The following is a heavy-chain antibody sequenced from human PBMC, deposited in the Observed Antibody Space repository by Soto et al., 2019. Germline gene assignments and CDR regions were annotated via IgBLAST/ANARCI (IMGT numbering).Heavy chain of an antibody. V-gene: IGHV3-23*01. CDR1: GFMFSTTD. J-gene: IGHJ5*02. CDR2: IEGSGEIT. CDR3: VKNSGWFNT. D-gene: IGHD3-10*01. Sequence: PVGSLRLSCAASGFMFSTTDMSWVRQAPGKGLEWLTTIEGSGEITYYADSVKGRFTISRDNSKSTVYLQMDSLTADDTAVYFCVKNSGWFNTWGQGTPVTVS.